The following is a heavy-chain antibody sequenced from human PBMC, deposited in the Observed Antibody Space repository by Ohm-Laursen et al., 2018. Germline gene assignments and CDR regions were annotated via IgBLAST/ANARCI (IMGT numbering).Heavy chain of an antibody. D-gene: IGHD2-21*02. CDR2: IHSSGST. CDR3: ARGDITKAFNI. Sequence: TLSLTCTVSGGSISGYYWSWIRQTAGKGLEWIGRIHSSGSTNYNPSLQSRVTMSEDTSKNQFSLRLSSVTAADTAVYFCARGDITKAFNIWGQGTLVTVSS. V-gene: IGHV4-4*07. J-gene: IGHJ3*02. CDR1: GGSISGYY.